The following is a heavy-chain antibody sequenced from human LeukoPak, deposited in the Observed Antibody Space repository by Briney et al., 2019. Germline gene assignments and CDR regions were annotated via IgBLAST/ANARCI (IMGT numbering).Heavy chain of an antibody. CDR2: ISSSGSTI. CDR1: GFTFSSYE. Sequence: PGGSLRLSCAASGFTFSSYEMNWVRQAPGKGLEWVSYISSSGSTIYYADSVKGRFTISRDNAQNSLYLQMNSRRAEDKAVYYCARLGAQYYDYVWGSYRPLDLDYWGQGTLVTVSS. V-gene: IGHV3-48*03. D-gene: IGHD3-16*02. CDR3: ARLGAQYYDYVWGSYRPLDLDY. J-gene: IGHJ4*02.